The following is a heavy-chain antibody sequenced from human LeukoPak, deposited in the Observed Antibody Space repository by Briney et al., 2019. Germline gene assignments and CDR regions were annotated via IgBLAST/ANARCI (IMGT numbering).Heavy chain of an antibody. Sequence: GGSLRLSCAASGFTFSDYYMTWIRQAPGKGLEWVSYISSSGSTIYYADSVKGRFTISRDNANNSLYLQMNSLRAEDTAVYYCARCLRYFDWLFSVDTWGQGTLVTVSS. V-gene: IGHV3-11*04. CDR1: GFTFSDYY. D-gene: IGHD3-9*01. CDR3: ARCLRYFDWLFSVDT. CDR2: ISSSGSTI. J-gene: IGHJ5*02.